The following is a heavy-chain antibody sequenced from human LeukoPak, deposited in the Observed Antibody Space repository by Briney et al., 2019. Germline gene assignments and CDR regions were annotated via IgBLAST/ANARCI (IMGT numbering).Heavy chain of an antibody. J-gene: IGHJ4*02. V-gene: IGHV3-53*01. CDR3: ARGGSDYDILTGLDY. Sequence: PGGSLRPSCAASGFTVSSNYMSWVRQAPGKGLEWVSVIYSGGSTYYADSVKGRFIISRDNSKNTLYLQMNSLRAEDTAVYYCARGGSDYDILTGLDYWGQGTLVTVSS. CDR2: IYSGGST. D-gene: IGHD3-9*01. CDR1: GFTVSSNY.